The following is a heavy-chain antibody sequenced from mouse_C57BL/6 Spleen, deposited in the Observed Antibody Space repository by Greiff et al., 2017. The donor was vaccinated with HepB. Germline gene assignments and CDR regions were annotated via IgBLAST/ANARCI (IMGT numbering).Heavy chain of an antibody. CDR1: GYTFTSYW. CDR3: ARACYSKEGFAY. D-gene: IGHD2-5*01. CDR2: IHPNSGST. V-gene: IGHV1-64*01. J-gene: IGHJ3*01. Sequence: VQLQQPGAELVKPGASVKLSCKASGYTFTSYWMHWVKQRPGQGLEWIGMIHPNSGSTNYNEKFKSKATLTVDKSSSTAYMHLSSLTSEDSAVYYCARACYSKEGFAYWGQGTLVTVSA.